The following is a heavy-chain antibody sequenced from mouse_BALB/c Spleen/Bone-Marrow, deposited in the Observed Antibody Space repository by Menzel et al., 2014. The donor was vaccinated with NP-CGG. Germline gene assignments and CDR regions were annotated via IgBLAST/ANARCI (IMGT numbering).Heavy chain of an antibody. CDR2: ISSAGSHT. J-gene: IGHJ2*01. CDR1: GFTFXWYA. D-gene: IGHD3-1*01. Sequence: EVKVEESGGGLVKPGGSLKLSCAASGFTFXWYAMSWVRQSPEKRLEWAAEISSAGSHTYYPDTVTGRFTISRDNAKNTLYLEMSSLRSEDTAMYYCVRDSSGYFDYWGQGTTLTASS. CDR3: VRDSSGYFDY. V-gene: IGHV5-9-4*01.